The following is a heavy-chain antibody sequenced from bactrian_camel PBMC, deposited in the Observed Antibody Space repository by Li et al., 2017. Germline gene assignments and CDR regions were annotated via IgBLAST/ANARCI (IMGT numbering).Heavy chain of an antibody. CDR1: EYTDSTYC. CDR2: IGRDHST. Sequence: HVQLVESGGGSVQAGGSLRLSCQASEYTDSTYCMGWFRQIPGKEREGLATIGRDHSTSYADSVKGRFTISRDNAKNTLYLEMNSLKPDDTAMYYCVADYAGYKYAYWGQGTQVTVS. D-gene: IGHD1*01. CDR3: VADYAGYKYAY. J-gene: IGHJ4*01. V-gene: IGHV3S53*01.